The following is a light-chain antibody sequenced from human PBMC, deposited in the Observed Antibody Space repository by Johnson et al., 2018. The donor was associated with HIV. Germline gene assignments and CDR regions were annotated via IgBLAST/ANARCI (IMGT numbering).Light chain of an antibody. Sequence: QPALTQPPSVSAAPGQKVTISCSGSSSNIGNNYVSWYQQLPGTAPKLLIYDNNKRPSGIPDRFSGSKSGTSDTLGITGLQTGDEADYYCGTWDSSLSAVYVFGTGTKVTVL. J-gene: IGLJ1*01. CDR1: SSNIGNNY. V-gene: IGLV1-51*01. CDR2: DNN. CDR3: GTWDSSLSAVYV.